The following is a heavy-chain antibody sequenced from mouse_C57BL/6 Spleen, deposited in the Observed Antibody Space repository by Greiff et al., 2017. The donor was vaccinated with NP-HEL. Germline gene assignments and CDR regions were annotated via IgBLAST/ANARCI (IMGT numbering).Heavy chain of an antibody. V-gene: IGHV5-16*01. D-gene: IGHD2-2*01. CDR3: ARDDRMVTTIDWYFDV. Sequence: EVKVVESEGGLVQPGSSMKLSCTASGFTFSDYYMAWVRQVPEKGLEWVANINYDGSSTYYLDSLKSRFIISRDNAKNILYLQMSSLKSEDTATYYCARDDRMVTTIDWYFDVWGTGTTVTVSS. CDR2: INYDGSST. CDR1: GFTFSDYY. J-gene: IGHJ1*03.